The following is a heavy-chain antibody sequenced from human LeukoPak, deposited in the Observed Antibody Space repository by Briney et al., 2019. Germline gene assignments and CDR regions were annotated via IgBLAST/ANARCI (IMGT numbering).Heavy chain of an antibody. Sequence: SETLSLTCTVSGGSISGYYWTWIRQPPGKGLEWIGYVFYIGSTNYNPSLQSRVTISLETSKNQFSLKLSSVTAADTAVYYCTRGSIAYYYMDVWGKGTTVTISS. V-gene: IGHV4-59*01. J-gene: IGHJ6*03. D-gene: IGHD3-22*01. CDR3: TRGSIAYYYMDV. CDR2: VFYIGST. CDR1: GGSISGYY.